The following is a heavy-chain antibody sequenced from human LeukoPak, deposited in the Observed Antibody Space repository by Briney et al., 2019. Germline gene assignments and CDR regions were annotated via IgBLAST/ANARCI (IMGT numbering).Heavy chain of an antibody. J-gene: IGHJ2*01. D-gene: IGHD4-17*01. V-gene: IGHV4-30-2*01. CDR3: ARARSYGDYALWYFDL. CDR2: IYHSGST. Sequence: PSQTLSLTCAVSGGSISSGDYSWSWIRQPPGKGLEWIGYIYHSGSTYYNPSLKSRVTISVDRSKNQFSLKLSSVTAADTAVYYCARARSYGDYALWYFDLWGRGTLVTVSS. CDR1: GGSISSGDYS.